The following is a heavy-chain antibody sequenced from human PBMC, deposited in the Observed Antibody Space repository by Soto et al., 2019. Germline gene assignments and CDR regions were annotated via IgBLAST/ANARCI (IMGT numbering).Heavy chain of an antibody. CDR3: AKDFPPTVTTGAGMDV. CDR1: GFTFSSYG. V-gene: IGHV3-30*18. Sequence: QVQLVESGGGVVQPGRSLRLSCAASGFTFSSYGMHWVRQAPGKGLEWVAVISYDGSNKYYADSVKGRFTISRDNSKNTLYLQMNSLRAEDTAVYYCAKDFPPTVTTGAGMDVWGQGTTVTVSS. J-gene: IGHJ6*02. D-gene: IGHD4-17*01. CDR2: ISYDGSNK.